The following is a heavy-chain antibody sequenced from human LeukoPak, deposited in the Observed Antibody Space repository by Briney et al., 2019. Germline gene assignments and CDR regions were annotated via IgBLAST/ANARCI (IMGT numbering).Heavy chain of an antibody. J-gene: IGHJ4*02. Sequence: SETLSLTCAVYGGSFSGYYWSWIRQPPGKGLEWIGSIHYSGSTYYNLSLKSRVTISVDTSKNQFSLKLSSVTAAVTAVYYCARLAAAAAVGALEIQGFDYWGQGTLVTVSS. CDR1: GGSFSGYY. D-gene: IGHD4-23*01. V-gene: IGHV4-34*01. CDR3: ARLAAAAAVGALEIQGFDY. CDR2: IHYSGST.